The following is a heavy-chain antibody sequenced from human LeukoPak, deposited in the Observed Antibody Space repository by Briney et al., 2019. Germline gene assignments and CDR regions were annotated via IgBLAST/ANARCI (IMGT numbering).Heavy chain of an antibody. CDR3: AKDWFGSVAGTIRRTDY. D-gene: IGHD6-19*01. Sequence: GGSLRLSCAASGFTFSNYAMRWVRQAPGKGLEWVSGISGSGGSTYYADSVKGRFTISRDNSKNTLYLQMNSLRAEDTAVYYCAKDWFGSVAGTIRRTDYWGQGTLVTVSS. J-gene: IGHJ4*02. V-gene: IGHV3-23*01. CDR2: ISGSGGST. CDR1: GFTFSNYA.